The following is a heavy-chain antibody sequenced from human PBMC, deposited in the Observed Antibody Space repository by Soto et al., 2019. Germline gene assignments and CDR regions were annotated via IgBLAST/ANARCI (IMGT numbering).Heavy chain of an antibody. CDR1: GYTFTGYA. Sequence: QVQLVQSGAEEKKPGASVKVSCKASGYTFTGYAMHWVRQAPGQRLEWMGWINAGNGNTKYSQKFQGRVNITRDTSANTAYMELSSLRSEDTAVYYCARAVAVAADFDYWGQGTLVTVSS. CDR2: INAGNGNT. V-gene: IGHV1-3*05. D-gene: IGHD6-19*01. J-gene: IGHJ4*02. CDR3: ARAVAVAADFDY.